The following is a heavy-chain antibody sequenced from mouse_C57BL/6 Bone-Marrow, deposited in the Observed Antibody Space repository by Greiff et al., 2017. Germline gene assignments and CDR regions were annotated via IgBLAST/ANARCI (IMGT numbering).Heavy chain of an antibody. Sequence: EVQLQQSGPELVKPGASVKISCKASGYTFTDYYMNWVKQSHGKSLEWIGDINPNNGGTSYNQKFKGKATLTVDKSSSTAYMELRSLTSEASAVYYCARGGLYYDYDVGYFDYWGQGTTLTVSS. CDR1: GYTFTDYY. V-gene: IGHV1-26*01. CDR2: INPNNGGT. J-gene: IGHJ2*01. CDR3: ARGGLYYDYDVGYFDY. D-gene: IGHD2-4*01.